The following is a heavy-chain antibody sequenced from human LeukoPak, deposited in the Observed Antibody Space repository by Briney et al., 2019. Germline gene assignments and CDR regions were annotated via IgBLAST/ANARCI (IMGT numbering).Heavy chain of an antibody. D-gene: IGHD2-2*03. CDR2: IYYSGST. CDR1: GGSISSSSYY. J-gene: IGHJ4*02. Sequence: SETLSLTCTVSGGSISSSSYYWGWIRQPPGKGLEWIGSIYYSGSTYYNPSLKSRVTISVDTSKNQFSLKLSSVTSADTAVFSCARRGYCSSTSCWYYFDYWGQGTLVTVSS. V-gene: IGHV4-39*01. CDR3: ARRGYCSSTSCWYYFDY.